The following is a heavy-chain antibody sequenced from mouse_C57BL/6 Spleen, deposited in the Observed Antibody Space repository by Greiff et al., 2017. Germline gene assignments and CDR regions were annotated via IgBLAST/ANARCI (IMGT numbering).Heavy chain of an antibody. CDR2: IYPRRGNT. D-gene: IGHD2-1*01. V-gene: IGHV1-81*01. CDR1: GYTFTSYG. Sequence: VQLQESGAELARPGASVKLSCKASGYTFTSYGISWVKQRTGQGLEWIGEIYPRRGNTYYNEKFKGKATLTADKSSSTAYMELRSLTSEDSAVYFCAREGIYYGNYDAMDYWGQGTSVTVSS. CDR3: AREGIYYGNYDAMDY. J-gene: IGHJ4*01.